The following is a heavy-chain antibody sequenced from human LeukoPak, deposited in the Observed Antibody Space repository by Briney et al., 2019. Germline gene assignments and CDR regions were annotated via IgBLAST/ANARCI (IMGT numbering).Heavy chain of an antibody. CDR2: ISYDGSNK. CDR3: ARDHYGSGDARRFAY. CDR1: GFTFSSYA. Sequence: GGSLRLSCAAPGFTFSSYAMRWGRQAPGKGLEWVAVISYDGSNKYYADSVKGRFTISRDNSKNTLYLQMNSLRAEDTAVYYCARDHYGSGDARRFAYWGQGTLVTVSS. J-gene: IGHJ4*02. D-gene: IGHD3-10*01. V-gene: IGHV3-30-3*01.